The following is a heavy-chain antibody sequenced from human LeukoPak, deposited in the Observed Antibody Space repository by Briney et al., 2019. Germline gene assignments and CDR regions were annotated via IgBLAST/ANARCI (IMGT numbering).Heavy chain of an antibody. CDR1: GFTVSSSY. J-gene: IGHJ4*02. Sequence: GGSLRLSCAASGFTVSSSYMSWVRQAPGKGLEWVSIIHRSGNTYYADYVEGRFTISKDTSKNTLYLQMSGLRVEHTAVYYCARDFESGASVFDNWGQGTLVTVSS. CDR3: ARDFESGASVFDN. D-gene: IGHD1-26*01. V-gene: IGHV3-66*01. CDR2: IHRSGNT.